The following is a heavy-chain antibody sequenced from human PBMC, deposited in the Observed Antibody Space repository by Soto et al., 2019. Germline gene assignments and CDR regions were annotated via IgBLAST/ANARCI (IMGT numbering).Heavy chain of an antibody. V-gene: IGHV4-34*01. J-gene: IGHJ6*02. CDR3: ARSRRHYYYGMDV. CDR2: INHSGST. CDR1: GGSFSGYY. Sequence: SETLSLTCAVYGGSFSGYYWSWIRQPPGKGLERIGEINHSGSTNYNPSLKSRVTISVDTSKNQFSLKLSSVTAADTAVYYCARSRRHYYYGMDVWGQGTTVTVSS.